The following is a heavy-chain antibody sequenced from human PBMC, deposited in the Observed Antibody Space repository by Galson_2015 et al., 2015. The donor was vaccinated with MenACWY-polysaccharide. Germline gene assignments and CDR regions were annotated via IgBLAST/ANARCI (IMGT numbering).Heavy chain of an antibody. CDR2: ISYDGSNI. Sequence: SLRLSCAASGFTFSSYAIHWVRQAPGKGLEWVAVISYDGSNIYYADSVKGRFTISRDNSKNTLYLQMNSLRAEDTAIYYCARSYCSRTSCYGMDVWGQGTTVTVSS. CDR3: ARSYCSRTSCYGMDV. J-gene: IGHJ6*02. CDR1: GFTFSSYA. D-gene: IGHD2-2*01. V-gene: IGHV3-30-3*01.